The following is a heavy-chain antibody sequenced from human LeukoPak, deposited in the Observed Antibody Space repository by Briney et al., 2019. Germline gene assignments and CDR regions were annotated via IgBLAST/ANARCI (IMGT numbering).Heavy chain of an antibody. Sequence: ASLKVSRKASGYTFTGYYMHWVRQAPGQGLEWMGWINPNSGNTNYAQKLQGRVTMTRDTSISTAYMELSRLRSDDTAVYYCARHYGDYYFDYWGQGTLVTVSS. J-gene: IGHJ4*02. V-gene: IGHV1-2*02. CDR1: GYTFTGYY. D-gene: IGHD4-17*01. CDR3: ARHYGDYYFDY. CDR2: INPNSGNT.